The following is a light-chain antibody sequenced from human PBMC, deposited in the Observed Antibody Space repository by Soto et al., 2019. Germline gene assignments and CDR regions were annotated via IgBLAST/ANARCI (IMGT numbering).Light chain of an antibody. J-gene: IGKJ1*01. V-gene: IGKV3-15*01. Sequence: EIVMTQSPATLSVSPGERATLSCRASQSVSSNLAWYQQKPGQVPRLLIYGASTRATGIPARFSGSGSGTEFTLTISSLQSEDFAVYYCQQYNNWQGTFGQGTKVEIK. CDR2: GAS. CDR3: QQYNNWQGT. CDR1: QSVSSN.